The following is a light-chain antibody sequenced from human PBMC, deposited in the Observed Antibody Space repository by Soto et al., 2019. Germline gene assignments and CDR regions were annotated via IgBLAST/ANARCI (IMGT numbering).Light chain of an antibody. J-gene: IGKJ4*01. CDR1: QSVSSSY. CDR2: GAS. CDR3: QQYGSSSLT. V-gene: IGKV3-20*01. Sequence: EIVLTQSPGTLSLSPGERATLSCRASQSVSSSYLAWYQQKPGQAPRLLIYGASGRATGIPDRFSGSGSGTAFTLTISGLEPEDFAVYYCQQYGSSSLTFGGGTKVEIK.